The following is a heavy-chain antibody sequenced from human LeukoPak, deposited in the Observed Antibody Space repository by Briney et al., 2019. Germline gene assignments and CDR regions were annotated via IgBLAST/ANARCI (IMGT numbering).Heavy chain of an antibody. CDR2: INPSGGST. CDR3: ARVNKYCGGDCYSGHYAFDI. D-gene: IGHD2-21*02. CDR1: GYTFTSYY. Sequence: ASVKVSCKASGYTFTSYYMHWVRQAPGQGLEWMGIINPSGGSTSYAQKFQGRVTMTRDTSTSTVYMELSSLRSEDTAVYYCARVNKYCGGDCYSGHYAFDIWGQGTMVTVSS. V-gene: IGHV1-46*01. J-gene: IGHJ3*02.